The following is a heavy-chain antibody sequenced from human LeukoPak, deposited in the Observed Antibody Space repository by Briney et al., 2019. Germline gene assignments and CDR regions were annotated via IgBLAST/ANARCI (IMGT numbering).Heavy chain of an antibody. Sequence: GGSLRLSCAASGFTFSSYWMHWVRQAPGKGLEWVSGITGNGGSVGYADSVKGRFTISRDNAKNSLYLQMNSLRDEDTALYYCARDHVGSGYYYFDSWGQGTLVTVSS. CDR2: ITGNGGSV. CDR1: GFTFSSYW. V-gene: IGHV3-20*04. D-gene: IGHD3-22*01. J-gene: IGHJ4*02. CDR3: ARDHVGSGYYYFDS.